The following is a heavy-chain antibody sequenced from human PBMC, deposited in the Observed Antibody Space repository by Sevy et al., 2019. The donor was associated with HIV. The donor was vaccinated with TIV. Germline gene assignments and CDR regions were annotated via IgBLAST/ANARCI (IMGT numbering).Heavy chain of an antibody. J-gene: IGHJ6*03. V-gene: IGHV3-33*06. CDR3: AKSNYYDILTGYPPGNYYYIDV. Sequence: GGSLRLSCAASGFTFSSYGMHWVRQAPGKGLEWVAVIWYDGSNKYYADSVKGRFTISRGNSKNTLNLKMNSQRAEDTAGYDCAKSNYYDILTGYPPGNYYYIDVWGKGTTVTVSS. CDR1: GFTFSSYG. CDR2: IWYDGSNK. D-gene: IGHD3-9*01.